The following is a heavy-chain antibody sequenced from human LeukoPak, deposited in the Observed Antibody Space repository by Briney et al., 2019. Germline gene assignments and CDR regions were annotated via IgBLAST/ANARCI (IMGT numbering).Heavy chain of an antibody. D-gene: IGHD5-12*01. CDR2: IWYDGSNK. Sequence: PGGSLRLSCAASGFTVSSNYMSWVRQAPGKGLEWVAVIWYDGSNKYYADSVKGRFTISRDNSKNTLYLQMNSLRAEDTAVYYCAKDSGYDSALFDYWGQGTLVTVSS. J-gene: IGHJ4*02. CDR3: AKDSGYDSALFDY. CDR1: GFTVSSNY. V-gene: IGHV3-33*06.